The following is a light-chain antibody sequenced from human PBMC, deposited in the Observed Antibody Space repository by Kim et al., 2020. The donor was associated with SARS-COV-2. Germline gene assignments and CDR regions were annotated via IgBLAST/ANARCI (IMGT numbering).Light chain of an antibody. CDR3: ATWDDSLDVWM. CDR1: ASNIGSNT. V-gene: IGLV1-44*01. CDR2: TNN. J-gene: IGLJ3*02. Sequence: GQRVTISCLGSASNIGSNTVNWYQQFPGTAPKLLIDTNNRRPSGVPDRVSGSKSGTSASLAISGLQSEDEADYYCATWDDSLDVWMFGGGTQLTVL.